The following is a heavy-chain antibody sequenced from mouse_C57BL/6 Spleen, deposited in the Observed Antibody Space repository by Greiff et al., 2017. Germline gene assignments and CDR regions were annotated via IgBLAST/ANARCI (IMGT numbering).Heavy chain of an antibody. CDR2: ISYDGSN. D-gene: IGHD1-1*01. J-gene: IGHJ4*01. CDR1: GYSITSGYY. V-gene: IGHV3-6*01. CDR3: ARGPYYYGSSYDYAMDY. Sequence: EVQLVESGPGLVKPSQSLSLTCSVTGYSITSGYYWNWIRQFPGNKLEWMGYISYDGSNNYNPSLKNPISITRDTSKNQFFLKLNSVTTEDTATYYCARGPYYYGSSYDYAMDYWGQGTSVTVSS.